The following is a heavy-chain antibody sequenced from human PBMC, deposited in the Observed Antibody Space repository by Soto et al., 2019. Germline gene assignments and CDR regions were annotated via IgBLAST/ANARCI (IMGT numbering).Heavy chain of an antibody. D-gene: IGHD2-15*01. CDR1: GFTFSFYG. CDR3: AREARILSLKWFDP. CDR2: IWHDGSNK. V-gene: IGHV3-33*01. J-gene: IGHJ5*02. Sequence: QVQLVESGGGVVQPGRSLRLSCAASGFTFSFYGMHWVRQAPGKGLEWVAVIWHDGSNKAYADSVKGRFTISRHNYYNTLYLQMNSLRAEDTAIYYFAREARILSLKWFDPWGQGTLVTVSS.